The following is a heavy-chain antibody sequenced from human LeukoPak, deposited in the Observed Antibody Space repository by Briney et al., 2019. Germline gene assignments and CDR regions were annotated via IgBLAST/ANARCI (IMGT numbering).Heavy chain of an antibody. V-gene: IGHV3-9*03. D-gene: IGHD2-2*01. CDR3: AKAGPLGPAAADY. CDR2: ISWNSGSI. Sequence: GGSLRLSCAASGFTFDDYAMHWVRQAPGKGLEWVSGISWNSGSIGYADSVKGRFTISRDNAKNSLYLQMNSLRAEDMALYYCAKAGPLGPAAADYWGQGTLVTVSS. J-gene: IGHJ4*02. CDR1: GFTFDDYA.